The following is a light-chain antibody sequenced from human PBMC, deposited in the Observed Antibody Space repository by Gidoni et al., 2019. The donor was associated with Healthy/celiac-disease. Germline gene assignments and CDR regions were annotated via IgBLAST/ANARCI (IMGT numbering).Light chain of an antibody. CDR1: SSTIGSNT. CDR2: SNN. Sequence: QSVLTHPPSASGTPGPRVTISCSGSSSTIGSNTVNWYQQLPGTAPKLLIYSNNQRPSGVPDRFSGSTSGTSASLAISGLQSEDEADYYCAAWDDSLNGPGYVFGTGTKVTV. V-gene: IGLV1-44*01. J-gene: IGLJ1*01. CDR3: AAWDDSLNGPGYV.